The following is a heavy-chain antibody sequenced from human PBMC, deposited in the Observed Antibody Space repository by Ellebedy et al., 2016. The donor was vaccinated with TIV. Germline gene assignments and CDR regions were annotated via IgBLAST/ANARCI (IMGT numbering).Heavy chain of an antibody. D-gene: IGHD5-18*01. V-gene: IGHV4-34*01. J-gene: IGHJ4*02. CDR1: GGSFSGYS. Sequence: MPSETLSLTCAVYGGSFSGYSWSWIRQSPGKGLEWIGEINHSGSTNYNPSLKSQVTISVDKSKNQFSLKLNSVTAADTAVYYCAREGENTVMALDYWGQGTLVTVSS. CDR2: INHSGST. CDR3: AREGENTVMALDY.